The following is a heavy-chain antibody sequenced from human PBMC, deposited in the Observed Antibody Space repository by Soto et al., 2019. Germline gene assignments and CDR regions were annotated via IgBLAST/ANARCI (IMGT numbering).Heavy chain of an antibody. CDR3: ATMETPATGLYYFDN. Sequence: SETLSLTCAVSGGSISSGNYYWSWIRQPPGKGLEWIGFMSYSGSTSYNASLKSRVTISVDTSKSQFSLNLSFVTAADTAVYNCATMETPATGLYYFDNWGQGTLVTVSS. D-gene: IGHD1-1*01. CDR2: MSYSGST. V-gene: IGHV4-30-4*01. CDR1: GGSISSGNYY. J-gene: IGHJ4*02.